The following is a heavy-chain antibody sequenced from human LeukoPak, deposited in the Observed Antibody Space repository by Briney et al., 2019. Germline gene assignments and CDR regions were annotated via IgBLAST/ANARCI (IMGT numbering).Heavy chain of an antibody. D-gene: IGHD3-10*01. CDR1: GFTFSSYE. CDR3: ARGGSLSWEKAFDY. J-gene: IGHJ4*02. Sequence: PGGSLRLSCAASGFTFSSYEMNWVRQAPGKGLEWVSYISSSGSTIYYADSVKGRFTISRDNAKNSLYLQMNSLRAEDTAVYYCARGGSLSWEKAFDYWGRGTLVTVPS. V-gene: IGHV3-48*03. CDR2: ISSSGSTI.